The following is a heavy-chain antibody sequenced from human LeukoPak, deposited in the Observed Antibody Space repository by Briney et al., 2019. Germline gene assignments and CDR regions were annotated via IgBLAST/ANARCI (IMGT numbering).Heavy chain of an antibody. D-gene: IGHD4-11*01. Sequence: PSETLSLTCAVSGYSISSGYYWGWIRQPPGKGLEWIGNMYHSGITYYNASLKSRVTIPVDTSNNQFSLKLNSVTAADTAVYYCARRYSNSYFDFWGKGTLVTVSS. V-gene: IGHV4-38-2*01. CDR3: ARRYSNSYFDF. J-gene: IGHJ4*02. CDR1: GYSISSGYY. CDR2: MYHSGIT.